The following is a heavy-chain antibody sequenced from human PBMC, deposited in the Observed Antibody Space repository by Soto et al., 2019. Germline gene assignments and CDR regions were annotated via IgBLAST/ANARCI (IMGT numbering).Heavy chain of an antibody. J-gene: IGHJ4*02. V-gene: IGHV3-23*01. D-gene: IGHD2-2*02. CDR3: AKGEKRYCSSTSCYTWGDFDY. Sequence: EVQLLESGGGLVQPGGSLRLSCAASGFTFSSYAMSWVRQAPGKGLEWVSGISGSGGSTYYADSVKGRFTISRDNSKNTLYLQMNSLRAEDTAVYYCAKGEKRYCSSTSCYTWGDFDYWGQGTLVTVSS. CDR1: GFTFSSYA. CDR2: ISGSGGST.